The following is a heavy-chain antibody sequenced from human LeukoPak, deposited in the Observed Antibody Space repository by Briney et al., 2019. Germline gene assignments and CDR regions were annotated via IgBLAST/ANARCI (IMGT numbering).Heavy chain of an antibody. J-gene: IGHJ5*02. V-gene: IGHV4-30-4*01. Sequence: SETLSLTCTVSGGSLSSGDYYWSWIRQPPGKGLEWIGYIYYSGSTYYNPSLTSRVTISVDTSKHQFSLKLSSVTAADTAVYYCARRKSGWFDPWGQGTLVTVSS. CDR1: GGSLSSGDYY. CDR2: IYYSGST. CDR3: ARRKSGWFDP.